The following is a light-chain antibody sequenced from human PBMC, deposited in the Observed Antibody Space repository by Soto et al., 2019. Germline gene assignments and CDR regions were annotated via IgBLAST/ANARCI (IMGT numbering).Light chain of an antibody. CDR2: DAS. J-gene: IGKJ1*01. V-gene: IGKV1-5*01. CDR3: QQYNTYSA. CDR1: QSISSW. Sequence: IQMTQSPSTLSASVGDRVTITCRASQSISSWLAWYQQKPGKAPKLLIYDASSLKSGVPSRFSGSGSGTEFTLTISSLQPDDFATYYCQQYNTYSAFGQGTKVDI.